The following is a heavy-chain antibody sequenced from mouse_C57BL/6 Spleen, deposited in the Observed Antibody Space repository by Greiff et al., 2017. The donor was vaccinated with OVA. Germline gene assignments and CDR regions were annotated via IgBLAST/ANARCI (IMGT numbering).Heavy chain of an antibody. V-gene: IGHV1-63*01. D-gene: IGHD1-1*02. J-gene: IGHJ4*01. CDR2: IYPGGGYT. CDR1: GYTFTNYW. CDR3: ARRSVGYAMDY. Sequence: QVQLQQSGAELVRPGTSVKMSCKASGYTFTNYWIGWAKQRPGHGLEWIGDIYPGGGYTNYNEKFKGKATLTADKSSSTAYMQFSSLTSEDSAIDYGARRSVGYAMDYGGQGTSVTVSS.